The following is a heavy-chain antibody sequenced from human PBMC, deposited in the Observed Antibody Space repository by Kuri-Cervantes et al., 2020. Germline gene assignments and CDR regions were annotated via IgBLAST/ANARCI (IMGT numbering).Heavy chain of an antibody. V-gene: IGHV3-9*01. CDR1: GFTFDDFD. J-gene: IGHJ5*02. D-gene: IGHD3-10*01. Sequence: SLKIPRAASGFTFDDFDMYWVRQAPGKGLEWVSGINWNSVNIGYAAPVKGRFTICRDNNKNSLSLPKNSLSAEDTTLYYCTKGIFTMVRGVFETWGQGILVTVSS. CDR2: INWNSVNI. CDR3: TKGIFTMVRGVFET.